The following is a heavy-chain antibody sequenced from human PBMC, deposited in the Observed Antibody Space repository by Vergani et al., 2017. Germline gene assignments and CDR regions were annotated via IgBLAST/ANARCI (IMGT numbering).Heavy chain of an antibody. CDR2: NHPADSDT. D-gene: IGHD3-22*01. CDR3: ARLYGRDSSGSKYFDY. Sequence: EVPLVQSGAEVKKPGESLKISCQISGYSFTNYWIGWVRQLPGKGLEWMGINHPADSDTRYSPSFQGQVPISVDKSISTAYLQRSSLRASDSAMYYCARLYGRDSSGSKYFDYWVQGTLVTVSS. V-gene: IGHV5-51*01. CDR1: GYSFTNYW. J-gene: IGHJ4*02.